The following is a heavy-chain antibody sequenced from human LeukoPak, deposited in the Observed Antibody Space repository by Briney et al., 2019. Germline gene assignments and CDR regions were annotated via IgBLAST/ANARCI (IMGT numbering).Heavy chain of an antibody. D-gene: IGHD3-16*02. V-gene: IGHV4-38-2*02. Sequence: SETLSLTCAVSGYSIRSADFWGWIRQPPGKGLEWIGSIYHSGSTYYNPSLKSRVTISVDTSKNQLSLKLTSVTAADTAVYYRARETFGVIYSPADYWGQGTLVTVSS. CDR2: IYHSGST. CDR3: ARETFGVIYSPADY. J-gene: IGHJ4*02. CDR1: GYSIRSADF.